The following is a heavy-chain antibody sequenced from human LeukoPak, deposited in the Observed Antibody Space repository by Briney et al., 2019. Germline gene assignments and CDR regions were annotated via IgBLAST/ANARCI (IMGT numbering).Heavy chain of an antibody. CDR3: ARDGEGYSSGWYGWFDP. V-gene: IGHV1-46*01. J-gene: IGHJ5*02. Sequence: ASVKVSCKASGYTFTSYYLHWVRQAPGQGLEWMGIINPSGGSTSYAQKFQGRVTMTRDTSTSTVYLELSSLTSEDTAVYYCARDGEGYSSGWYGWFDPWGQGALVTVSS. CDR1: GYTFTSYY. CDR2: INPSGGST. D-gene: IGHD6-19*01.